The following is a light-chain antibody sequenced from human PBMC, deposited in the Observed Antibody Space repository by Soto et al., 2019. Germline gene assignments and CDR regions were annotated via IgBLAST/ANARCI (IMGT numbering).Light chain of an antibody. V-gene: IGKV1-5*01. CDR2: AAS. J-gene: IGKJ2*01. CDR3: PQYTSYPYT. CDR1: QSISSW. Sequence: DIQMTQSPSPLSASVGDRVTITCRASQSISSWLAWYQHKPGKAHKLLIYAASSLESGVPSRVSGSGSVTEFTPTVNRLHPDAFETYYSPQYTSYPYTFGQGTMMEIK.